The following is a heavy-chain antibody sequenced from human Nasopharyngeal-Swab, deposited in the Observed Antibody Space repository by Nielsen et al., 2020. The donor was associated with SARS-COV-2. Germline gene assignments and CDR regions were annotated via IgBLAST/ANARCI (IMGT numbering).Heavy chain of an antibody. CDR2: IYHSGST. V-gene: IGHV4-30-2*01. J-gene: IGHJ6*02. CDR3: ARGVDTAMVKDYYGMDV. Sequence: WIRQPPGKGLEWIGYIYHSGSTYYNPSLKSRVTISVDRSKNQFSLKLSYVTAADTAVYYCARGVDTAMVKDYYGMDVWGQGTTVTVSS. D-gene: IGHD5-18*01.